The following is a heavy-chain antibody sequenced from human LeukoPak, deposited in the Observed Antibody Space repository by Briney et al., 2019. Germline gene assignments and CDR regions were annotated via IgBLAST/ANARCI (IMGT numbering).Heavy chain of an antibody. V-gene: IGHV3-74*01. CDR3: AKRGDGGAWYDY. Sequence: PGGSLRLSCAVSGFTFSSYWMDWVRQAPGKGLVWVSRISSDGSNTAYADSVKGRFTTSRDNARNTLFLQMSSLRAEDTAVYYCAKRGDGGAWYDYWGQGTLVIVSS. J-gene: IGHJ4*02. CDR2: ISSDGSNT. D-gene: IGHD6-19*01. CDR1: GFTFSSYW.